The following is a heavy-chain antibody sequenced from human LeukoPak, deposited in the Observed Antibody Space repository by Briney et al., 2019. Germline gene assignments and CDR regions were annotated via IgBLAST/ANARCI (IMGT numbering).Heavy chain of an antibody. J-gene: IGHJ4*02. D-gene: IGHD4-17*01. CDR1: AYSISSGYY. CDR3: AGYHAYGVTTPPLGY. Sequence: SETLSLTCIVSAYSISSGYYWGWIRQPPGKGLEWIGSIYHSGSTYYNPSLKSRVTISVDTSKNQFSLRLSSVTAADTAVYFCAGYHAYGVTTPPLGYWGQGTLVTVSS. CDR2: IYHSGST. V-gene: IGHV4-38-2*02.